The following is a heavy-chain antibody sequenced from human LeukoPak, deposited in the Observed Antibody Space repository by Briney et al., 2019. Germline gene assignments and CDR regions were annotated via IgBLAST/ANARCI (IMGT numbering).Heavy chain of an antibody. Sequence: GGSLRLSCAASGFTFSSYSMNWVRQAPGKGLEWVSSIGSSSSYIYYADSVKGRFTISRDNAKNSLYLQMNSLRAEDTAVYYCARVLYSSGWYECDYWGQGTLVTVSS. CDR2: IGSSSSYI. CDR1: GFTFSSYS. V-gene: IGHV3-21*01. CDR3: ARVLYSSGWYECDY. D-gene: IGHD6-19*01. J-gene: IGHJ4*02.